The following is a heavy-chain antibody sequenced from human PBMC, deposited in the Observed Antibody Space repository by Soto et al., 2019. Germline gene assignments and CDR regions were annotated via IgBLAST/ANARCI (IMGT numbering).Heavy chain of an antibody. Sequence: QVQLVESGGGVVQPGRSLRLSCAASGFTFSSYAMHWVRQAPGKGLEWVSVISYDGSNKYYADSVKGRFTISRDNSKNTLYLQMNSLRAEDTAVYYCAREYSSSWSKYYYYYGMDVWGQGTTVTVSS. V-gene: IGHV3-30-3*01. D-gene: IGHD6-13*01. CDR3: AREYSSSWSKYYYYYGMDV. CDR2: ISYDGSNK. J-gene: IGHJ6*02. CDR1: GFTFSSYA.